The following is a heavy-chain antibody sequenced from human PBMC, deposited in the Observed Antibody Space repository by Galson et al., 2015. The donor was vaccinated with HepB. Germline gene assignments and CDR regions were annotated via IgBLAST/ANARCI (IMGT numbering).Heavy chain of an antibody. V-gene: IGHV4-39*01. CDR3: ARPLVLNGRFTPGVGPFQS. CDR1: GVSISGGQYY. J-gene: IGHJ3*02. Sequence: SETLYLTCAVSGVSISGGQYYWGWIRQSPTKGLAWIGSIYFGGRTSFSPSFQSRVARAVYPSKTRLSLPLRSLTAADAAVYYCARPLVLNGRFTPGVGPFQSWGHGTMVTVSA. CDR2: IYFGGRT. D-gene: IGHD2-8*01.